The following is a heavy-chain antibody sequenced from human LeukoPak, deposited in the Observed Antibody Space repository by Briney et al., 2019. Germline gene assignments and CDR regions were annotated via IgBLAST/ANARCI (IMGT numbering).Heavy chain of an antibody. J-gene: IGHJ4*02. CDR3: ARKTYGIAAAGTMLIDY. D-gene: IGHD6-13*01. CDR2: INPNSGGT. V-gene: IGHV1-2*02. CDR1: GYTFTGYY. Sequence: GASVKASCKASGYTFTGYYMHWVRQAPGQGLEWMGWINPNSGGTNYAQKFQGRVTMTRDTSISTAYMELSRLRSDDTAVYYCARKTYGIAAAGTMLIDYWGQGTLVTVSS.